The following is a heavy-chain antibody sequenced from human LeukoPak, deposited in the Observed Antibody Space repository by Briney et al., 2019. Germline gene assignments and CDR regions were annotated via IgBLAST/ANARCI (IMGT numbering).Heavy chain of an antibody. CDR3: AKDPDAYDFWSGYMNWFDP. J-gene: IGHJ5*02. CDR1: GFTFSSYA. CDR2: ISGSGGST. Sequence: GGSLRLPCAASGFTFSSYAMSWVRQAPGKGLEWVSAISGSGGSTYYADSVKGRFTISRDNSKNTLYLQMNSLRAEDTAVYYCAKDPDAYDFWSGYMNWFDPWGQGTLVTVSS. V-gene: IGHV3-23*01. D-gene: IGHD3-3*01.